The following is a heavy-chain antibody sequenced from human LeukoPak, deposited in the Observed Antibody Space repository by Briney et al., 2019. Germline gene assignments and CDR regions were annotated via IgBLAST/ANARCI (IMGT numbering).Heavy chain of an antibody. CDR3: ASYSTVTTFVGAFDI. D-gene: IGHD4-17*01. J-gene: IGHJ3*02. Sequence: GGSLRLSCAASGFTFSSYAMHWVRQAPGKGLEWVAVISYDGSNKYYADSVKGRFTISRDNSKNTLYLQMNSLRAEDTAVYYCASYSTVTTFVGAFDIWGQGTMVTVS. CDR2: ISYDGSNK. CDR1: GFTFSSYA. V-gene: IGHV3-30-3*01.